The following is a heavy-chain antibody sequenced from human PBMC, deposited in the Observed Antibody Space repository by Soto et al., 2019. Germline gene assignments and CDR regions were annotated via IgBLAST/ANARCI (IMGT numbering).Heavy chain of an antibody. D-gene: IGHD3-22*01. CDR1: GFTFSSYS. J-gene: IGHJ4*02. CDR2: ISSSSSTI. Sequence: GGSLRLSCAASGFTFSSYSMNWVRQAPGKGLEWVSYISSSSSTIYYADSVKGRFTISRDNAKNSLYLQMNSLRAEDTAVYYCARNYDSSLYYFDYWGQGTLVTVSS. CDR3: ARNYDSSLYYFDY. V-gene: IGHV3-48*04.